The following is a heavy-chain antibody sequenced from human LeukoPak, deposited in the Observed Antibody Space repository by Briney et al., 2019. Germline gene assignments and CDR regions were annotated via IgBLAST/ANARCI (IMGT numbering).Heavy chain of an antibody. CDR2: IYPGDSET. CDR3: VRSRGYGYGYSYYFDY. V-gene: IGHV5-51*01. Sequence: GESLKISCKGSGYSFTTNWIGWVRQMPGKGLEWMGIIYPGDSETRYSPSFQGQVTISADKSISTAYVQWSSLKASDTAMYYCVRSRGYGYGYSYYFDYWGQGTLVTVSS. D-gene: IGHD5-18*01. CDR1: GYSFTTNW. J-gene: IGHJ4*02.